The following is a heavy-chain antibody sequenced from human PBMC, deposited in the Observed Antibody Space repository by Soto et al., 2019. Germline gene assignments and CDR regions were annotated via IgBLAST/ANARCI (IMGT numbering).Heavy chain of an antibody. D-gene: IGHD5-12*01. V-gene: IGHV3-21*01. J-gene: IGHJ5*01. CDR3: ASRRDGYNFGS. Sequence: GGSLRLSCAASGFTFSSYSMNWVRQAPGKGLEWVSSISSSSSYIYYADSVKGRFTISRDNAKNSLYLQMNSLRAEDTAVYYYASRRDGYNFGSWGQGTLVTVSS. CDR2: ISSSSSYI. CDR1: GFTFSSYS.